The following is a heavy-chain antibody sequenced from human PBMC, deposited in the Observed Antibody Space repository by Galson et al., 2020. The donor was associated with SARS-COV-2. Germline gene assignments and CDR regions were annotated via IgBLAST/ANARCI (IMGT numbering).Heavy chain of an antibody. CDR3: AREGLAMATTGFDY. D-gene: IGHD5-12*01. Sequence: TGGSLRLSCAASGFTFSSYGMHWVRQAPGKGLEWVAVIWYDGSNKYYADSVTGRFTISRDNSKNTLYLQMNSLRAEDTAVYYCAREGLAMATTGFDYWGQGTLVTVSS. V-gene: IGHV3-33*01. J-gene: IGHJ4*02. CDR1: GFTFSSYG. CDR2: IWYDGSNK.